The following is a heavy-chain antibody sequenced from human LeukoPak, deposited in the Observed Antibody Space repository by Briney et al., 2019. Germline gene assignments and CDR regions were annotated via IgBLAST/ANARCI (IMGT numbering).Heavy chain of an antibody. CDR3: AKDPGASVSGFHMDV. V-gene: IGHV3-30*02. J-gene: IGHJ6*03. CDR2: IWRDGNNR. D-gene: IGHD2-8*02. CDR1: GFTFRNYG. Sequence: GGSLRLSCAASGFTFRNYGMDWVRQATGKGLEWVSFIWRDGNNRFYADSVKGRFTISRDNSKNMLYPQMDTLRAEDTALYYCAKDPGASVSGFHMDVWGKGTTVIVSS.